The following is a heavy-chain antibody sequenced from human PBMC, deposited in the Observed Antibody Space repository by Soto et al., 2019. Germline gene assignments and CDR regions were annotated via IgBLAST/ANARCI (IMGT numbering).Heavy chain of an antibody. Sequence: SETLSLTCTVSGGSISSSSYYWGWIRQPPGKGLEWIGSIYTSGSTNYNPSLKSRVTMSVDTSKNQFSLKLSSVTAADTAVYYCARWSNEDWFDPWGQGXLVTVYS. CDR1: GGSISSSSYY. J-gene: IGHJ5*02. CDR3: ARWSNEDWFDP. CDR2: IYTSGST. V-gene: IGHV4-39*07. D-gene: IGHD3-16*01.